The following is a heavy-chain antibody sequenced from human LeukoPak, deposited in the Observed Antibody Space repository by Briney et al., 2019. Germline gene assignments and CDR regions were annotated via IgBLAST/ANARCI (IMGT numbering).Heavy chain of an antibody. Sequence: ASVKVSCKASGYTFTGYGISWVRQAPGQGLEWMGWISAYNGNTNYAQKLQGRVTMTTDTSTSTAYMELRSLRSDDTAVYYCARDQYYYGSGSYAYWGQGTLVTVSS. CDR3: ARDQYYYGSGSYAY. V-gene: IGHV1-18*01. CDR2: ISAYNGNT. CDR1: GYTFTGYG. D-gene: IGHD3-10*01. J-gene: IGHJ4*02.